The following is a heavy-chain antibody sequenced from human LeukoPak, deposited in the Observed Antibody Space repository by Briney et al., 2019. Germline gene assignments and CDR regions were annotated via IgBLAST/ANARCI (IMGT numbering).Heavy chain of an antibody. D-gene: IGHD3-22*01. CDR1: GYTFTSYA. V-gene: IGHV1-8*03. Sequence: ASVKVSCKASGYTFTSYAMNWVRQAPGQGLEWLGWMNPYTGKTGYAQKFQGRVTFTGDTSIRTAYMEVSSLTSEDTAVYYCARAPIPYYYDSSAYYSDYWGQGTLVTVSS. CDR3: ARAPIPYYYDSSAYYSDY. CDR2: MNPYTGKT. J-gene: IGHJ4*02.